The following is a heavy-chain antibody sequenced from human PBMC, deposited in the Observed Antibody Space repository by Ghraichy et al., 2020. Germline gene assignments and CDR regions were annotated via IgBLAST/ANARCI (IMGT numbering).Heavy chain of an antibody. D-gene: IGHD3-16*02. CDR1: GFTFSNAW. CDR3: TTVYDYVWGSYRYTLPGPFDY. CDR2: IKSKTNGGTT. V-gene: IGHV3-15*01. Sequence: GGSLRLSCAASGFTFSNAWMSWVRQAPGKGLEWVGRIKSKTNGGTTDYAAPVKGRFTISRDDSKNTLYLQMNSLKTKDTAVYYCTTVYDYVWGSYRYTLPGPFDYWGQGTLVTVSS. J-gene: IGHJ4*02.